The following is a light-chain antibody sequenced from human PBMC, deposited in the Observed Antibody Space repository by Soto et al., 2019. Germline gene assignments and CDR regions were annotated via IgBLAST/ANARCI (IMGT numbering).Light chain of an antibody. CDR1: QSVLYSSNNKNY. J-gene: IGKJ4*01. V-gene: IGKV4-1*01. Sequence: DIVMTQSPDSLAVSLGERATINCKSSQSVLYSSNNKNYLAWYQQKPGQPPKLLIYWASTRESGVPDRFSGSGSGTDFTLTISSLQAEDVAVYYCQQYYSTPLTFGGGTKXXXK. CDR3: QQYYSTPLT. CDR2: WAS.